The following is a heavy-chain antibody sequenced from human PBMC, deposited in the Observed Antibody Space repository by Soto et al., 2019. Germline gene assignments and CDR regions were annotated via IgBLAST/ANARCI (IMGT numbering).Heavy chain of an antibody. CDR2: INHSGST. CDR3: ARARIVVVPAARYNWFDP. V-gene: IGHV4-34*01. D-gene: IGHD2-2*01. CDR1: GGSFSGYY. Sequence: SETLSLTCAVYGGSFSGYYWSWIRQPPGKGLEWIGEINHSGSTNYNPSLKSRVTISVDTSKNQFSLKLSSVTAADTAVYYCARARIVVVPAARYNWFDPWGQGTLVT. J-gene: IGHJ5*02.